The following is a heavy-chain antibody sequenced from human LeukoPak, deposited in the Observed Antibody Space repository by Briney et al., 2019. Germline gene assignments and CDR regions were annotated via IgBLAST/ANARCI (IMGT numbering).Heavy chain of an antibody. CDR1: GFTFSSYW. D-gene: IGHD2-2*01. CDR3: ARDLFCSSTSCYAGGWFDP. Sequence: GGSLRLSCAASGFTFSSYWMHWVRQAPGKGLVWVSRITTDGSSTSYADSVKGRFTISRDNAKNTLYLQMNSLRAEDTAVYYCARDLFCSSTSCYAGGWFDPWGQGTLVTVSS. J-gene: IGHJ5*02. V-gene: IGHV3-74*01. CDR2: ITTDGSST.